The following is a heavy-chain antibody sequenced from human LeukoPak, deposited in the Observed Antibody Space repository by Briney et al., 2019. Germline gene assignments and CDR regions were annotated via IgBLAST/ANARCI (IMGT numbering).Heavy chain of an antibody. CDR2: ISAYNGNT. J-gene: IGHJ4*02. V-gene: IGHV1-18*01. D-gene: IGHD3-3*01. CDR3: ARDKSFLYYFDY. Sequence: ASVKVSCKASGYTFTSYGISWVRQAPGQGLEWMGWISAYNGNTNYAQKLQGRVTMTTDTSTSTAYMELRSPRSDDTAVYYCARDKSFLYYFDYWGQGTLVTVSS. CDR1: GYTFTSYG.